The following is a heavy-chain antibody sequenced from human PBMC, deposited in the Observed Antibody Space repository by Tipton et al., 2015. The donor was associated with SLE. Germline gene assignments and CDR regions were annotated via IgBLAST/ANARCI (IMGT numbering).Heavy chain of an antibody. V-gene: IGHV4-39*01. CDR1: GGSISSSSYY. J-gene: IGHJ6*02. CDR3: ARSFRDYYYGMDV. Sequence: TLSLTCTVSGGSISSSSYYWGWIRQPPGKGLEWIGGLYYNGSTYYNPSLKSRVTISIDTSKNQISLKLSSVTAADTAVYYCARSFRDYYYGMDVWGQGTTVTVSS. CDR2: LYYNGST. D-gene: IGHD3-10*01.